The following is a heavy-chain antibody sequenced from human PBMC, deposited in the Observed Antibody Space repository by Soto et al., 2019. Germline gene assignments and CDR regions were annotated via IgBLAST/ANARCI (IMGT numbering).Heavy chain of an antibody. D-gene: IGHD3-10*01. J-gene: IGHJ4*02. CDR1: GYSFTSYW. CDR3: ARLVTMVRGVINYFDY. Sequence: PGESLKISGKGSGYSFTSYWIGWVRQMPGKGLEWMGIIYPGDSDTRYSPSFQGQVTISADKSISTAYLQWSSLKASDTAMYYCARLVTMVRGVINYFDYWGQGTLVTVSS. CDR2: IYPGDSDT. V-gene: IGHV5-51*01.